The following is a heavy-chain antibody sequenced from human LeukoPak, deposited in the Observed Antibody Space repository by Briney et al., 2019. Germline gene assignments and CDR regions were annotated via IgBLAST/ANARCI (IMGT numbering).Heavy chain of an antibody. CDR2: LYPGVSDT. V-gene: IGHV5-51*01. CDR3: ALHHRAVAGTDAFDI. CDR1: GYRFTSYW. J-gene: IGHJ3*02. Sequence: GEPPEISCKGFGYRFTSYWIGWGRPRSGKSPEWMGILYPGVSDTRYSPSFQGQVTLSADKSISTAYLQWSSLKASDTAMYFCALHHRAVAGTDAFDIWGQGTMVTVSS. D-gene: IGHD6-19*01.